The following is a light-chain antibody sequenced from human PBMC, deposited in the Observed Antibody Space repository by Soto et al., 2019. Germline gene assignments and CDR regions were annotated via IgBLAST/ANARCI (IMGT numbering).Light chain of an antibody. CDR2: KAS. V-gene: IGKV1-5*03. CDR3: QHYNSYSEE. J-gene: IGKJ1*01. Sequence: IQMTHSPSTLSGSVWDRVTITCRASQTISSWLAWYQQKPGKAPKLLIYKASTLKSGVPSRFSGSGSGTEFTLTISSLQPDDFATYYCQHYNSYSEEFGQGTKVDIK. CDR1: QTISSW.